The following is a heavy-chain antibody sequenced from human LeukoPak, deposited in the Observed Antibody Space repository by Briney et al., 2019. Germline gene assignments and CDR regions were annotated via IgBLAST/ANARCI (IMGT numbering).Heavy chain of an antibody. Sequence: SETLSLTRTVSGGSISSSSYYWGWTRQPPGKGLEWIGSIYYSGSTYYNPSLKSRVTISVDTSKNQFSLKLSSVTAADTAVYYCARLTRQWLIDYWGQGTLVTVSS. CDR3: ARLTRQWLIDY. CDR1: GGSISSSSYY. D-gene: IGHD6-19*01. V-gene: IGHV4-39*01. CDR2: IYYSGST. J-gene: IGHJ4*02.